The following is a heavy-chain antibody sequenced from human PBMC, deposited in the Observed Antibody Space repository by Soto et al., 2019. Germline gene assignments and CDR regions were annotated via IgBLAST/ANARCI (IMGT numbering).Heavy chain of an antibody. J-gene: IGHJ4*02. Sequence: QVQLVQSGAEVKKPGASVKVSCKASGYTFTSYDINWVRQATGQGLEWMGWMNPNSGNTGYAQKFQGRVTMTRTTSISTAYMELSSLRSEATAWYYCARSLEWLASVDYWGKGTLVTVSS. V-gene: IGHV1-8*01. CDR1: GYTFTSYD. CDR2: MNPNSGNT. CDR3: ARSLEWLASVDY. D-gene: IGHD6-19*01.